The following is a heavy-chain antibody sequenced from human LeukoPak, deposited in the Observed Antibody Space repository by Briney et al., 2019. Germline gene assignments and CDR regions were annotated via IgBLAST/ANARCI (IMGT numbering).Heavy chain of an antibody. CDR1: GGSISSSNW. V-gene: IGHV4-4*02. Sequence: SETLSLTCAVSGGSISSSNWWSWVRQPPGQGLEWIGEIYHSGSTNYNPSLESRVTISVDKSKNQFSLKVSSVTAADTAVYYCATLYCSRTSCYVDYWGQGTLVTVSS. J-gene: IGHJ4*02. CDR3: ATLYCSRTSCYVDY. D-gene: IGHD2-2*01. CDR2: IYHSGST.